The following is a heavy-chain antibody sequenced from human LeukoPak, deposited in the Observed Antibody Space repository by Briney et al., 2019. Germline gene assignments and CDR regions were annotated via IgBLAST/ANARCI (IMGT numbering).Heavy chain of an antibody. Sequence: ASVKVSCKASGVTFSSYAISWVRQAPGQGLEWMGRIIPIFGTANYAQKFQGRVTITTDESTSTAYMELSSLRSEDTAVYYCARGYYYDSSGYYAPVGYWGQGTLVTVSS. V-gene: IGHV1-69*05. D-gene: IGHD3-22*01. CDR1: GVTFSSYA. J-gene: IGHJ4*02. CDR3: ARGYYYDSSGYYAPVGY. CDR2: IIPIFGTA.